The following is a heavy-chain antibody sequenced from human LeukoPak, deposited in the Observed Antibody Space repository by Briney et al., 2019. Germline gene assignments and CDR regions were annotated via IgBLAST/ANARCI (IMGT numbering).Heavy chain of an antibody. CDR2: IYYSGST. J-gene: IGHJ4*02. D-gene: IGHD5-12*01. CDR1: GGSISSYY. Sequence: SETLSLTCTVSGGSISSYYWSWIRQPPGKGLEWIGYIYYSGSTNYNPSLKSRVTISVDTSKNQFSLKLSSVTAADTAVYYCASYIVATIGGIYWGQGTLVTVSS. V-gene: IGHV4-59*12. CDR3: ASYIVATIGGIY.